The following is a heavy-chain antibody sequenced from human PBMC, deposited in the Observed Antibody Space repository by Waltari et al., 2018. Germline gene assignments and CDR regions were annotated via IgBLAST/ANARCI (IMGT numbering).Heavy chain of an antibody. J-gene: IGHJ5*02. V-gene: IGHV1-8*01. D-gene: IGHD2-2*01. CDR3: ARGTRSFDT. Sequence: QVQLVQSGAEVKQPGASVKVSCKASGYTFTSYDVNWVRQAAGQGLEWMGWMNPKSGNTGYAQKFQGRVTMTRNTSISSAYMELSSLTSEDTAVYYCARGTRSFDTWGQGTLVTVSP. CDR1: GYTFTSYD. CDR2: MNPKSGNT.